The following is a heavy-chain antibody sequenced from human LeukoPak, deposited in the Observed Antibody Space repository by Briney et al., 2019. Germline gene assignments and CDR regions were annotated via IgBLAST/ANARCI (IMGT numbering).Heavy chain of an antibody. V-gene: IGHV3-21*01. J-gene: IGHJ2*01. Sequence: GGSLRLSCAASGFTFSSHSMNWVRQAPGKGLEWVSSISSSSSYIYYADSVKGRFTISRDNAKNSLYLQMNSLRAEDTAVYYCARDYYVPYGSGSYPDWYFDLWGRGTLVTVSS. CDR1: GFTFSSHS. D-gene: IGHD3-10*01. CDR3: ARDYYVPYGSGSYPDWYFDL. CDR2: ISSSSSYI.